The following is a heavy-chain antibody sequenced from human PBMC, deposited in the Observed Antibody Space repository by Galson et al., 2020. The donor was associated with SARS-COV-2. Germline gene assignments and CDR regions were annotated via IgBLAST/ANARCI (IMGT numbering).Heavy chain of an antibody. CDR3: AGPGYSPAEFGMDV. CDR2: ISWNSGSI. V-gene: IGHV3-9*01. D-gene: IGHD6-13*01. Sequence: SLKISCAASGFTFDDYAMHWVRQAPGKGLEWVSGISWNSGSIGYADSVKGRFTISRDNAKNSLYLQMNSLRAEDTALYYCAGPGYSPAEFGMDVWGQGTTVTVSS. J-gene: IGHJ6*02. CDR1: GFTFDDYA.